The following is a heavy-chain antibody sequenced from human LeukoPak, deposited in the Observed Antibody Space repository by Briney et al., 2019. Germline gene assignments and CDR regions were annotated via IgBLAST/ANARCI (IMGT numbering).Heavy chain of an antibody. J-gene: IGHJ4*02. Sequence: QPGGSLRLSCAASGFTLSSYWTSWVRQAPGKGLEWVANIKQDGSEKYYVDSVKGRFTISRDNAKNSLYLQMNSLRAEDTAVYYCARDGDYDYVWGSYRYPPFDYWGQGTLVTVSS. CDR1: GFTLSSYW. CDR3: ARDGDYDYVWGSYRYPPFDY. D-gene: IGHD3-16*02. CDR2: IKQDGSEK. V-gene: IGHV3-7*01.